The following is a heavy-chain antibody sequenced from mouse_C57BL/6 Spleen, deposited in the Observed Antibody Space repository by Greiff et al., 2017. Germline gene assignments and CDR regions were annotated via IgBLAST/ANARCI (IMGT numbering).Heavy chain of an antibody. D-gene: IGHD2-3*01. CDR3: ARYDGYEEAWFAY. CDR2: ISSGGSYT. J-gene: IGHJ3*01. Sequence: EVKLVESGGDLVKPGGSLKLSCAASGFTFSSYGMSWVRQTPDKRLEWVATISSGGSYTYYPDSVKGRFTISRDNAQNTRYLQMSSLKSEDTAMYYGARYDGYEEAWFAYWGQGTLVTVSA. CDR1: GFTFSSYG. V-gene: IGHV5-6*01.